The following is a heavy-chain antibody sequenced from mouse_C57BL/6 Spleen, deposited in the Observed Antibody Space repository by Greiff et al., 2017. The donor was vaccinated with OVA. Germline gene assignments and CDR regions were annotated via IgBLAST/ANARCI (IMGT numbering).Heavy chain of an antibody. CDR1: GYAFSSSW. Sequence: SGPELVKPGASVKISCKASGYAFSSSWMNWVKQRPGKGLEWIGRIYPGDGDTNYNGKFKGKATLTADKSSSTAYMQLSSLTSEDSAVYFCARPAQATYFDYWGQGTTLTVSS. J-gene: IGHJ2*01. CDR3: ARPAQATYFDY. CDR2: IYPGDGDT. V-gene: IGHV1-82*01. D-gene: IGHD3-2*02.